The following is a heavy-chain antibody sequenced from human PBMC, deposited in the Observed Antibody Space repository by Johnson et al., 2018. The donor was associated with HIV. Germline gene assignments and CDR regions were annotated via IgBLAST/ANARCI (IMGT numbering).Heavy chain of an antibody. CDR2: ISYDGSNK. CDR1: GFTFSSYG. Sequence: QVQLVESGGGVVQPGRSLRLSCAASGFTFSSYGMHWVRQAPGKGLEWVAVISYDGSNKYYADSVKGRFTISRDNSKNTLYLQMNSLRAEDTAVYYCSKALLGYCTGGVCYTRIAAAGDAFDIWGQGTMVTVSS. J-gene: IGHJ3*02. D-gene: IGHD2-8*02. CDR3: SKALLGYCTGGVCYTRIAAAGDAFDI. V-gene: IGHV3-30*18.